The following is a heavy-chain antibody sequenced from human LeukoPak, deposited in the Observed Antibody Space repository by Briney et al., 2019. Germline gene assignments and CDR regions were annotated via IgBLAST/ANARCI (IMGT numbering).Heavy chain of an antibody. V-gene: IGHV3-48*01. CDR2: ISSSSSTI. J-gene: IGHJ2*01. CDR3: AKEFRPVSSYWYFDL. CDR1: GFTFSSYG. Sequence: GGSLRLSCAASGFTFSSYGMTWVRQAPGKGLEWVSYISSSSSTIYYADSVKGRFTISRDNSKNTLYLQINSLRPEDTAVYYCAKEFRPVSSYWYFDLWGRGTLVTVSS. D-gene: IGHD6-6*01.